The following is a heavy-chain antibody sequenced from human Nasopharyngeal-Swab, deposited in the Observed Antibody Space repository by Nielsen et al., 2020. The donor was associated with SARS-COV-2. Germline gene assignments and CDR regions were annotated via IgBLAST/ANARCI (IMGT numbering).Heavy chain of an antibody. CDR2: INPNSGGT. V-gene: IGHV1-2*04. J-gene: IGHJ6*04. Sequence: ASVKVSCKTSGYTFTDYYIHWVRQAPGQGLEWMGWINPNSGGTNYAQKFRGWVTMTRDTSISTAYMELSRLKSDDTAMYYCARDRSASWSALDVWGKGTTVTVSS. CDR3: ARDRSASWSALDV. D-gene: IGHD6-13*01. CDR1: GYTFTDYY.